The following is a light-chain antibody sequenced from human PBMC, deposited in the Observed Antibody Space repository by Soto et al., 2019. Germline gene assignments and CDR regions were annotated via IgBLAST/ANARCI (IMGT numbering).Light chain of an antibody. Sequence: DIPMTQSPSTLSASVGDRVSITCRASQSISRQLAWYQQKPGKAPNLLIYQASNLETGVPSRFTGSGSGTEFTLTISSLQPDDSATYYCLQYQSYWTFGQGTKVEVK. CDR3: LQYQSYWT. CDR2: QAS. J-gene: IGKJ1*01. CDR1: QSISRQ. V-gene: IGKV1-5*03.